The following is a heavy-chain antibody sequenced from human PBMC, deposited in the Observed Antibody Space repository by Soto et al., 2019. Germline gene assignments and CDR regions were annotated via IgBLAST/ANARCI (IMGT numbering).Heavy chain of an antibody. CDR1: GFRFNDYD. D-gene: IGHD6-25*01. CDR3: ATSSGALAASFPYYFDY. J-gene: IGHJ4*02. V-gene: IGHV3-11*01. CDR2: ISRGSSTI. Sequence: PGGSLRLSCAAAGFRFNDYDMTWIRQAPGTGLEWVSYISRGSSTIDYAHSVKGRFTISRDNAKNSLYLQMNSLRAEDTAVYYCATSSGALAASFPYYFDYWGQGTLVTVSS.